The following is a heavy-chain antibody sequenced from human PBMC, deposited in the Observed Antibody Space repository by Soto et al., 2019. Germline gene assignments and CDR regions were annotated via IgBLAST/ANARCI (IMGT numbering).Heavy chain of an antibody. D-gene: IGHD6-13*01. V-gene: IGHV3-30-3*01. Sequence: QVQLVESGGGVVQPGRSLRLSCAASRFTFSSYAMHWVRQAPGKGLEWVAVISYDGSNKYYADSVKGRFTISRDNSKNTLYLQMNSLRAEDTAVYYCARMREGSSSWYGTLDYWGQGTLVTVSS. CDR3: ARMREGSSSWYGTLDY. CDR2: ISYDGSNK. J-gene: IGHJ4*02. CDR1: RFTFSSYA.